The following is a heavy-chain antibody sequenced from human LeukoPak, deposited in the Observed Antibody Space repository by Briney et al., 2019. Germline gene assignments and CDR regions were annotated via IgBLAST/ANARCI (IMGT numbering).Heavy chain of an antibody. CDR1: GFTVSSNY. CDR2: IYSGGST. CDR3: ARAFDESSGYYYFDY. J-gene: IGHJ4*02. Sequence: GGSLRLSCAASGFTVSSNYMSWVRQAPGKGLEWVSVIYSGGSTYYADSVKGRFTISRHNSKNTLYLQMNSLRAEDTAVYYCARAFDESSGYYYFDYWGQGTLVTVSS. D-gene: IGHD3-22*01. V-gene: IGHV3-53*04.